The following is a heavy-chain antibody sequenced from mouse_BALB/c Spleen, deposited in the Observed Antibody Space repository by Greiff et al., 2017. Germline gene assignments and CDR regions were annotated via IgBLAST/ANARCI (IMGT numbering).Heavy chain of an antibody. CDR3: ARSKYGNYGFAY. CDR2: IYPGDGDT. D-gene: IGHD2-10*02. J-gene: IGHJ3*01. V-gene: IGHV1-80*01. Sequence: QVQLQQSGAELVRPGSSVKISCKASGYAFSSYWMNWVKQRPGQGLEWIGQIYPGDGDTNYNGKFKGKATLTADKSSSTAYMQLSSLTSEDSAVYFCARSKYGNYGFAYWGQGTLVTVSA. CDR1: GYAFSSYW.